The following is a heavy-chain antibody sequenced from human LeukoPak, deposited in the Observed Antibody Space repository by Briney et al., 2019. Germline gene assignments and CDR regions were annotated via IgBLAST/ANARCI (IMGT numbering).Heavy chain of an antibody. CDR2: IYHSGST. CDR1: GGSISSGGYS. V-gene: IGHV4-30-2*01. D-gene: IGHD3-10*01. Sequence: SETLSLTCAVSGGSISSGGYSWSWIRQPPGKGLEWIGYIYHSGSTYYNPSLKSRVTISVDRSKNQFSLKLSSVTAADTAVYYCARSRLNYYGSANYDAFDIWGQGTMVTVSS. CDR3: ARSRLNYYGSANYDAFDI. J-gene: IGHJ3*02.